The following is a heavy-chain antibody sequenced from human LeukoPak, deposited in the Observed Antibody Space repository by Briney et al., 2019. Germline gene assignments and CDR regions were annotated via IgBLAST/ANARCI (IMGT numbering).Heavy chain of an antibody. V-gene: IGHV4-39*07. CDR1: GGSISSSSYY. D-gene: IGHD4-17*01. J-gene: IGHJ4*02. Sequence: SETLSLTCTVSGGSISSSSYYWGWIRQPPGKGLEWIGNIYYSGSTYYNPSLKSRVTISVDTSKNQFSLKLGSVTAADTAVYYCARERNGDYDYWGQGTLVTVSS. CDR3: ARERNGDYDY. CDR2: IYYSGST.